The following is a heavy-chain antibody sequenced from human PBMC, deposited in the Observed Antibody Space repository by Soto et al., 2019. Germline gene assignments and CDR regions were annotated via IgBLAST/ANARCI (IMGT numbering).Heavy chain of an antibody. CDR1: GVTFSSYG. J-gene: IGHJ4*02. V-gene: IGHV3-21*01. CDR3: ARDLLDTAMVSGNHVVGFDY. Sequence: WGSLRLSCAASGVTFSSYGMNWIRQAPGKGLEWVSSISSSSSYIYYADSVKGRFTISRDNAKNSLYLQMNSLRAEDTAVYYCARDLLDTAMVSGNHVVGFDYWGQGTLVTVSS. CDR2: ISSSSSYI. D-gene: IGHD5-18*01.